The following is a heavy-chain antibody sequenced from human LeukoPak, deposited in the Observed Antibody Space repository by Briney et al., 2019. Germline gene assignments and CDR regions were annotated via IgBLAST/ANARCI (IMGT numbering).Heavy chain of an antibody. D-gene: IGHD5-12*01. CDR1: GGSISSNY. CDR3: GGGGSFLDY. V-gene: IGHV4-59*01. J-gene: IGHJ4*02. CDR2: IYYTGSS. Sequence: SETPSLTCTVSGGSISSNYWSWIRQPPGKGLEWIGYIYYTGSSNYNPSLKSRVTISVDTSKNQFSLRLRSVTAADTAVYYCGGGGSFLDYWGQGTLVTVSS.